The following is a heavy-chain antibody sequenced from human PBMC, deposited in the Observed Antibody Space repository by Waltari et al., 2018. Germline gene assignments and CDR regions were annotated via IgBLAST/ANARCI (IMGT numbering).Heavy chain of an antibody. CDR3: ARGEGYYDSSLDY. V-gene: IGHV1-2*04. CDR2: INPNSGGT. CDR1: GYPFTGYY. J-gene: IGHJ4*02. Sequence: QVQLVQSGAEVKKPGASVKVSCKASGYPFTGYYMHWLRQAPGQGLEWRGWINPNSGGTNDAQKLQGWVTMTRDTSISTAYMELSRLRSDDTAVYYCARGEGYYDSSLDYWGQGTLVTVSS. D-gene: IGHD3-22*01.